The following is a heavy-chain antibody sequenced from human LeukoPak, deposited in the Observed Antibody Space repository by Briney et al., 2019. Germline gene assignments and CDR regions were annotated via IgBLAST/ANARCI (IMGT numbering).Heavy chain of an antibody. V-gene: IGHV1-18*01. Sequence: PGGSLRLSCKASGYTFTTFGISWVRQAPGQGLEWMGWISTYNGDTHYAQTLKGRVTISTDTSTSTAYMELSSLRADDTAVYYCAREYCSCGSCYNADYWGQGTLVTVSS. CDR2: ISTYNGDT. CDR1: GYTFTTFG. J-gene: IGHJ4*02. D-gene: IGHD2-15*01. CDR3: AREYCSCGSCYNADY.